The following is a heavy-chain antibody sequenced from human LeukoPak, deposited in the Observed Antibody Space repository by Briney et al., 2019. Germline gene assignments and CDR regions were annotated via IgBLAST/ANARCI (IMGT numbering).Heavy chain of an antibody. D-gene: IGHD2-15*01. CDR1: GGSFSGYY. V-gene: IGHV4-34*01. CDR3: ARVGGGYCSGGSCNFDY. J-gene: IGHJ4*02. Sequence: PSETLSLTCAVYGGSFSGYYWSWIRQPPGKGLEWIGEINHSGSTNHNPSLKSRVTISVDTSKNQFSLKLSSVTAADTAVYYCARVGGGYCSGGSCNFDYWGQGTLVTVSS. CDR2: INHSGST.